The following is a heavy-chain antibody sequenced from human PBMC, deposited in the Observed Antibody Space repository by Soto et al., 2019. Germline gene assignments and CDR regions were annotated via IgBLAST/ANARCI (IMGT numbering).Heavy chain of an antibody. Sequence: QPGGSLRLSCAASGFIFSTYLMHWVRQAPGKGLEWVAVTSYDGSNKYYADSVKGRFTISRDNSKNTLYLQMNSLRAEDTAVYYCASYPEKYSGYDYPDYWGQGTLVTVSS. CDR3: ASYPEKYSGYDYPDY. V-gene: IGHV3-30*03. CDR2: TSYDGSNK. D-gene: IGHD5-12*01. CDR1: GFIFSTYL. J-gene: IGHJ4*02.